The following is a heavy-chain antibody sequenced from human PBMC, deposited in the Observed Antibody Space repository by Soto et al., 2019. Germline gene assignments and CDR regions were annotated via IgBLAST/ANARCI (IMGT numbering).Heavy chain of an antibody. CDR2: ITGSGGVM. CDR3: AKVAPFILGCPF. CDR1: GFDFSGSE. V-gene: IGHV3-48*03. D-gene: IGHD2-21*01. J-gene: IGHJ4*02. Sequence: EVKLVESGGALVQPGGSLRLSCTASGFDFSGSEMNWFRQAPGKGLEWVAYITGSGGVMFHADSVKGRFSISRDNAKNSLFLEMSDLTADDTGVYYCAKVAPFILGCPFWGQGTLVTVSS.